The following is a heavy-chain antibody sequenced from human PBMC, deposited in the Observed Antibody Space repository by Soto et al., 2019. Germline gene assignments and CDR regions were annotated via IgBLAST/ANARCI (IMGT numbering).Heavy chain of an antibody. D-gene: IGHD6-13*01. Sequence: GGSLRLSCAASGFTFSSYWMSWVRQAPGKGLEWVANIKQDGSEKYYVDSVKGRFTISRDNAKNSLYLQMNSLRAEDTAVYYCARQSTGYSVEVDYWGQGTLVTVSS. V-gene: IGHV3-7*01. CDR3: ARQSTGYSVEVDY. CDR2: IKQDGSEK. J-gene: IGHJ4*02. CDR1: GFTFSSYW.